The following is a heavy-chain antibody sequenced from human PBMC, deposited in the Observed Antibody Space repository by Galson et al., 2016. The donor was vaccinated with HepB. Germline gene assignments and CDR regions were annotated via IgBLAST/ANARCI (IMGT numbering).Heavy chain of an antibody. J-gene: IGHJ3*01. CDR1: GFTFDDFA. D-gene: IGHD3-16*01. CDR2: LGGKTYGKRE. Sequence: SLRLSCASSGFTFDDFAMGWIRQAPGKGLEWVSFLGGKTYGKREDYAASVKGRFTIARDDFKGVTYLQMNSLNPDDTGLYYCVGDHGGFDALDYWGQGTVVTVSS. V-gene: IGHV3-49*03. CDR3: VGDHGGFDALDY.